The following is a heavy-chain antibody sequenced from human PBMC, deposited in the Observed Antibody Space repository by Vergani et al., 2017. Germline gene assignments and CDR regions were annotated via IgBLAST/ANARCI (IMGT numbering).Heavy chain of an antibody. CDR1: GYSISSGSYY. CDR3: ARDPLYSTTWPFLLLDMDV. D-gene: IGHD6-13*01. CDR2: FYTGGGT. V-gene: IGHV4-61*02. J-gene: IGHJ6*02. Sequence: VQLQESGPGLVKPSETLSLTCAVSGYSISSGSYYWSWFRQPAGKGLEWIGRFYTGGGTSYNPSLKSRVTISVDTSKNQFSLQLSSVTAADTAVYYCARDPLYSTTWPFLLLDMDVWGQGTTVTVSS.